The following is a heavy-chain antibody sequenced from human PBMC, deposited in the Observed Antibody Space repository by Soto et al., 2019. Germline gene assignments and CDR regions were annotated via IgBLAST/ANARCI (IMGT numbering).Heavy chain of an antibody. V-gene: IGHV3-30-3*01. CDR3: ARDIVATMDWQQWLNEGEYYYYGMDV. CDR1: GFTFSSYA. D-gene: IGHD5-12*01. Sequence: GGSLRLSCAASGFTFSSYAMHWVRQAPGKGLEWVAVISHDGSNKYYADSVKGRFTISRDNSKNTLYLQMNSLRAEDTAVYYCARDIVATMDWQQWLNEGEYYYYGMDVWGQGTTVTVS. J-gene: IGHJ6*02. CDR2: ISHDGSNK.